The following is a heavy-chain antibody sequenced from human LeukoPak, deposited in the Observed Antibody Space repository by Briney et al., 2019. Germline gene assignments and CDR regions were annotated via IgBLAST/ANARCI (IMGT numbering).Heavy chain of an antibody. CDR2: INTDGSST. V-gene: IGHV3-74*01. D-gene: IGHD3-10*01. Sequence: GGSLRLSCADSGFTFSSYWMHWVRQAPGKGLVWVSRINTDGSSTYYADSVKGRFAISRDNAKNTLYLQMNSLRAEDTAVYYCARGVSGAPFHWGQGTLVTVSS. J-gene: IGHJ4*02. CDR3: ARGVSGAPFH. CDR1: GFTFSSYW.